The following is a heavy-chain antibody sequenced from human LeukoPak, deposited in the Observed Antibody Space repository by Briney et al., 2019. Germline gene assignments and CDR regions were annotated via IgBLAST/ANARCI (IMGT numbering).Heavy chain of an antibody. J-gene: IGHJ5*02. D-gene: IGHD1-26*01. CDR1: GYTFTSYD. CDR2: MNPNSGNT. V-gene: IGHV1-8*01. CDR3: ARGASFSGSYYGSWFDP. Sequence: GASVKVSCKASGYTFTSYDINWVRQATGQGLEWMGWMNPNSGNTGYAQKFQGRVTITRNTSISTAYMELSSLRSEDTAVYYCARGASFSGSYYGSWFDPWGQGTLVTVSS.